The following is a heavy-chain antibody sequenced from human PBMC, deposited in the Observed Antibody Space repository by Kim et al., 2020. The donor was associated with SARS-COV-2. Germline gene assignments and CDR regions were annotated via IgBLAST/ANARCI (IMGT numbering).Heavy chain of an antibody. V-gene: IGHV1-2*02. J-gene: IGHJ3*01. CDR2: T. Sequence: TNYPRKVQGRVTMTRETSISAAYMELSRLKSDDTAIYYCARDVSMAAFDVWGQGTIVTVSS. D-gene: IGHD2-8*01. CDR3: ARDVSMAAFDV.